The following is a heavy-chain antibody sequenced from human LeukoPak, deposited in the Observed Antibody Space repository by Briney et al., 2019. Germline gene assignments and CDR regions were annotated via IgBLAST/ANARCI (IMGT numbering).Heavy chain of an antibody. J-gene: IGHJ3*02. V-gene: IGHV3-33*01. CDR1: GFTFSSYG. CDR3: ARDGIADDFDS. CDR2: IWYDGSNK. Sequence: GGSLRLSCAASGFTFSSYGMHWVRQAPGKGLEWVAVIWYDGSNKYYADSVKGRFTISRDNSKNTLYLQMNSLRAEDTAVYYCARDGIADDFDSWGQGTMVTVSS. D-gene: IGHD6-13*01.